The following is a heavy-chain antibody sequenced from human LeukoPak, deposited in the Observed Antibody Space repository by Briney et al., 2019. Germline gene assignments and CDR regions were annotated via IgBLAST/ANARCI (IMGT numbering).Heavy chain of an antibody. Sequence: ASVKVSCKASGYTFTSYGISWVRQAPGQGLEWMGLINPPGGDTRYTQKFQGRVTMTRDMSTSTVYMELSSLRSDDSAVYYCARGANWNYDYWGQGTLVTVSS. CDR3: ARGANWNYDY. V-gene: IGHV1-46*01. CDR2: INPPGGDT. CDR1: GYTFTSYG. D-gene: IGHD1-7*01. J-gene: IGHJ4*02.